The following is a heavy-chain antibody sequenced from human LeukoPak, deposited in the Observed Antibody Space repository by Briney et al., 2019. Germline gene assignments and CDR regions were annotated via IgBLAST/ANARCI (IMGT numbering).Heavy chain of an antibody. Sequence: GGSLRLSCSASGFTFTNYAIHWVRQAPGKGLEWVTVAWYDGSNKYYGGSVKGRFTISRDNSKNTLYLQMNSLRAEDTAVYYCARDGVAVAGTPAYYGMDVWGQGTTVTVSS. D-gene: IGHD6-19*01. CDR1: GFTFTNYA. J-gene: IGHJ6*02. V-gene: IGHV3-33*01. CDR3: ARDGVAVAGTPAYYGMDV. CDR2: AWYDGSNK.